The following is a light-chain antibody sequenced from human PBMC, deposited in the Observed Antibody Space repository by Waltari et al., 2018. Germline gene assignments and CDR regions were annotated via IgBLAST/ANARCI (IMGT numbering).Light chain of an antibody. CDR1: SGHSSNV. Sequence: QLVLTQSPSASASLGASVKLTCTLSSGHSSNVIAWLQQQPEKGPRYVMKLNSEGRHSKGEVFPQRFCDSCWGAVRYLPISILQSEDEADYYCQTGGHGTWVFGGGTKLTV. V-gene: IGLV4-69*01. J-gene: IGLJ3*02. CDR3: QTGGHGTWV. CDR2: LNSEGRH.